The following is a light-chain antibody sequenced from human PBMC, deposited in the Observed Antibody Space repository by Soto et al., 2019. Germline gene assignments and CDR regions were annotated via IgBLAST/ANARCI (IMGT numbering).Light chain of an antibody. V-gene: IGKV3-20*01. Sequence: EIVLTQSPGTLSLSPGERATLSCRASQGVSRSYFAWYQQKPGQAPRLLIYGASSRVTGIPDRFSGSGSGIDFTLTISRLEPEDFAVYYCQQYGSSPYTFGLGTKLEIK. J-gene: IGKJ2*01. CDR2: GAS. CDR3: QQYGSSPYT. CDR1: QGVSRSY.